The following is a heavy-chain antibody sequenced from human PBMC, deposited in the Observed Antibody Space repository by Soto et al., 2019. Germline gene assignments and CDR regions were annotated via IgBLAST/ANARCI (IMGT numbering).Heavy chain of an antibody. CDR2: INHSGST. V-gene: IGHV4-34*01. Sequence: SETLSLTCAVYGGSFSGYYWSWIRQPPGKGLEWIGEINHSGSTNYNPSLKSRVTISVDTSKNQFSLKLSSVTAADTAVYYCARGFRGSGSSYSGYFDYWGQGTLVTVSS. D-gene: IGHD3-10*01. CDR1: GGSFSGYY. CDR3: ARGFRGSGSSYSGYFDY. J-gene: IGHJ4*02.